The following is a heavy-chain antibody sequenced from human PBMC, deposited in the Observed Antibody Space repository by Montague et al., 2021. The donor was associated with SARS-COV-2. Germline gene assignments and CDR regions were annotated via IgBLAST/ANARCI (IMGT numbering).Heavy chain of an antibody. D-gene: IGHD3-22*01. CDR2: INHSGST. CDR1: GGSFNNYY. Sequence: SETLSLTCAVYGGSFNNYYWTWIRQPPGKGLEWIGEINHSGSTNYNPSLKSRVTMSVDTSKNQFSLKLNSVTAADTAVYYCARGRPSVTVIVVILTAQSLYLDYWGRGTLVSVSS. CDR3: ARGRPSVTVIVVILTAQSLYLDY. V-gene: IGHV4-34*01. J-gene: IGHJ4*02.